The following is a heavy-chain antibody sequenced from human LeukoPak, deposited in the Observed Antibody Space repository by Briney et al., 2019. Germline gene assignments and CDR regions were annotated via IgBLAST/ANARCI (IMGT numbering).Heavy chain of an antibody. V-gene: IGHV1-69*04. D-gene: IGHD3-22*01. Sequence: SVKVSCKASGDTFSSYAISWVRQAPGQGLEWMGRIIPILGIANYAQKFQGRVTITADKSTSTAYMELSSLRSEDTAVYYCARDLKGSSGVDPWGQETLVTVSS. CDR2: IIPILGIA. CDR1: GDTFSSYA. CDR3: ARDLKGSSGVDP. J-gene: IGHJ5*02.